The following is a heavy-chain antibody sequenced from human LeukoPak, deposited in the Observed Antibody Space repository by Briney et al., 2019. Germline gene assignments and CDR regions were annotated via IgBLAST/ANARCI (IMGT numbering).Heavy chain of an antibody. CDR1: GFSLSSPGVS. CDR2: VYWNDAK. CDR3: AQKDADTTMVPHY. J-gene: IGHJ4*02. V-gene: IGHV2-5*01. D-gene: IGHD5-18*01. Sequence: SAPTLLNPTPTLTLTCTCSGFSLSSPGVSVGWIRQPPGKALEWLALVYWNDAKRYSPSLRSRLTITKDSTQKQVVLTMTKMDPVDTATYYCAQKDADTTMVPHYWGQGILVTVSS.